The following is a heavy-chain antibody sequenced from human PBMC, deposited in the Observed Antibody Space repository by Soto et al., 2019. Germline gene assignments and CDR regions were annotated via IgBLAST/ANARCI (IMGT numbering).Heavy chain of an antibody. CDR3: AQLAGPSSWYGSTNWFDT. CDR2: IYYSGST. V-gene: IGHV4-59*01. D-gene: IGHD6-13*01. CDR1: GGSISSYY. Sequence: PSETLSLTCTVSGGSISSYYWSWIRQPPGKGLEWIGYIYYSGSTNYNPSLKSRVTISVDTSKNQFSLKLSSVTAADTAVYYCAQLAGPSSWYGSTNWFDTWGQGTLVTVSS. J-gene: IGHJ5*02.